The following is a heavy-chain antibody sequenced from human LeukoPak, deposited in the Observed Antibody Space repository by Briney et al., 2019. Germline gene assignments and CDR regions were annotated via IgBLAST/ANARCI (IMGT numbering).Heavy chain of an antibody. Sequence: GASVKVSFKASGYTFTGYYMHWVRQAPGQGLEWMGWINPNSGGTNYAQKFQGRVTMTRDTSISTAYMELSRLRSDDTAVYYCARSYPPYYDSSGYYYHYWGQGTLVTVSS. V-gene: IGHV1-2*02. CDR3: ARSYPPYYDSSGYYYHY. J-gene: IGHJ4*02. CDR1: GYTFTGYY. CDR2: INPNSGGT. D-gene: IGHD3-22*01.